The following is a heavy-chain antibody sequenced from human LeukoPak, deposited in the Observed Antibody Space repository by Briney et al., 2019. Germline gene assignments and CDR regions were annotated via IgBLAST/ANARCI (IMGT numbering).Heavy chain of an antibody. D-gene: IGHD4-17*01. CDR1: GDSFSSHY. V-gene: IGHV4-59*11. Sequence: SETLFLTCTVSGDSFSSHYWTWIRQPPGKGLEWIGYISYRGSTNYNPSLKSRVTISIDTSKNQFSLRLSSVTAADTAVYYCARDLVTVTKGFDIWGQGTMVSVSS. CDR3: ARDLVTVTKGFDI. CDR2: ISYRGST. J-gene: IGHJ3*02.